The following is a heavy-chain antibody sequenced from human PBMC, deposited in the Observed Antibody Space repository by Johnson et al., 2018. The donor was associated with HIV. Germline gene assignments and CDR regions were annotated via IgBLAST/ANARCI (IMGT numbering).Heavy chain of an antibody. V-gene: IGHV3-30*04. CDR3: ARGCSVLQHLEWSFAAFDI. Sequence: QMMLVESGGGVVQPGRSLRLSCAASGLTFSSYAMHWVRQAPGKGLEWVAVISYDGSNKYYADSVKGRFTISRDSAKNSLYLQMNSLRAEDTALYYCARGCSVLQHLEWSFAAFDIWGQGTMVTVSS. J-gene: IGHJ3*02. D-gene: IGHD3-3*01. CDR1: GLTFSSYA. CDR2: ISYDGSNK.